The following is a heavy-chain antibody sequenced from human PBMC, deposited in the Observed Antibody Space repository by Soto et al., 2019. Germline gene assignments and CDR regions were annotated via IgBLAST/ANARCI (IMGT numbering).Heavy chain of an antibody. CDR2: IWHDGGNK. CDR1: GFTFSSYG. CDR3: ARDGDVNTGFGKDY. V-gene: IGHV3-33*01. D-gene: IGHD3-16*01. J-gene: IGHJ4*02. Sequence: QVQLVESGGGVVQPGRSLRLSCAASGFTFSSYGMHWVRQAPGKGLEWVAFIWHDGGNKFYAESVKGRFTISRDNSKNKLYLQMTSLRAGEKAMYYCARDGDVNTGFGKDYWGQGTLVTVSS.